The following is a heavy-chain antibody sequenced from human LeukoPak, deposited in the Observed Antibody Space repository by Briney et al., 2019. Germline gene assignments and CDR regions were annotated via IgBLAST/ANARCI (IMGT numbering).Heavy chain of an antibody. V-gene: IGHV3-73*01. CDR2: IRSKANSYAS. D-gene: IGHD5-18*01. CDR3: TRVREYTYGIDY. CDR1: GFSFSGSE. Sequence: GGSLRLSCAASGFSFSGSEMHWVRQAAGKGLEWVGRIRSKANSYASAYATSVKGRFTISRDDSKNTAYLQMNSLKTEDTAVYYCTRVREYTYGIDYWGQGTLVTVSS. J-gene: IGHJ4*02.